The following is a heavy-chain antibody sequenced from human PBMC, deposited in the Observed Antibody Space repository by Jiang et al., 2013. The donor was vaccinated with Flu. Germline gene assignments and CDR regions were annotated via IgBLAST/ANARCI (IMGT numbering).Heavy chain of an antibody. Sequence: GPGLVKPSEDRVPHVRLSLVAPSAVVVTTGAGSASPQGRGWSGLGSIYYTGSTYYNSSLKSRVTISVDTSKNQFSLRLSSVTAADTAVYYCARHVNGRLGVWGQGTPGHRLL. D-gene: IGHD6-19*01. V-gene: IGHV4-39*01. CDR1: VAPSAVVVTT. CDR2: IYYTGST. J-gene: IGHJ4*02. CDR3: ARHVNGRLGV.